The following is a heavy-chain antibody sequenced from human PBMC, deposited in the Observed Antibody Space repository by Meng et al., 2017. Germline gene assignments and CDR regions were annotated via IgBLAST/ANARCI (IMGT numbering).Heavy chain of an antibody. J-gene: IGHJ5*02. CDR3: ARDYHNWNPKISWFDP. Sequence: QVRREQCGEGLLKPSETLSLTCAVYGGSFSGYYWSWIRQPPGKGLEWIGEINHSGSTNYNPSLKSRVTISVDTSKNQFSLKLSSVTAADTAVYYCARDYHNWNPKISWFDPWGQGTLVTVSS. CDR2: INHSGST. D-gene: IGHD1-20*01. CDR1: GGSFSGYY. V-gene: IGHV4-34*01.